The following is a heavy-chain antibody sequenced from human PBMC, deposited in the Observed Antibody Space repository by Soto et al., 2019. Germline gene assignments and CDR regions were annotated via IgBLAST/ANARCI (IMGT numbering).Heavy chain of an antibody. D-gene: IGHD3-10*01. J-gene: IGHJ5*02. CDR3: ARDARITMVRGVIITAWFDP. CDR2: ISSSSSYI. V-gene: IGHV3-21*01. CDR1: GFTFSSYS. Sequence: GGSLRLSCAASGFTFSSYSMNWVRQAPGKGLEWVSSISSSSSYIYYADSVKGRFTISRDNAKNSLYLQMNSLRAEDTAVYYCARDARITMVRGVIITAWFDPWGQGTLGTVSS.